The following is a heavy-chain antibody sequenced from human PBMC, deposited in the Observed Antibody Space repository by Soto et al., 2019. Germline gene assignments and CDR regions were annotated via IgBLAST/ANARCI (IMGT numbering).Heavy chain of an antibody. CDR3: ARDREGLPDY. V-gene: IGHV3-21*01. Sequence: EVQLVESGGGLVKPGGSLRLSCAASEFSFSSYSMNWVRQAPLKGLEWVSSISSSSSYIYYADSVKGRFTISRDNAKNSLYLLMNSLRAVDTAVYYCARDREGLPDYWGQGTLVTVSS. CDR1: EFSFSSYS. CDR2: ISSSSSYI. D-gene: IGHD1-26*01. J-gene: IGHJ4*02.